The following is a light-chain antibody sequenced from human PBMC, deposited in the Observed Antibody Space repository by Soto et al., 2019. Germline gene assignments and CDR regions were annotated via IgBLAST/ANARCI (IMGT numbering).Light chain of an antibody. V-gene: IGKV3-20*01. CDR2: GAS. CDR1: QSVSSSY. Sequence: EIVLTQSPGTLSLSPGERATLSCRASQSVSSSYLAWYQQKPGQAPRLLIYGASHRATGIPDRFSGSGSGTDFTLTVSRLEPEDFAVYYCQQYGSSTYTFGQGTKLEIK. J-gene: IGKJ2*01. CDR3: QQYGSSTYT.